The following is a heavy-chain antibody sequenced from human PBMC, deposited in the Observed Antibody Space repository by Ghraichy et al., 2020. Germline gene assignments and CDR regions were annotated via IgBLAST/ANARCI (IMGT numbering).Heavy chain of an antibody. J-gene: IGHJ5*02. Sequence: LSLTCAASGFTFSDFAMSWVRQAPGKGLEWVSGISDSGGRTFYADSVKGRFTISRDNSKKTVYLQIDSLRVEDTAVYYCAKDRLTLSSLDPWGQGTLVTVSS. D-gene: IGHD6-6*01. CDR1: GFTFSDFA. CDR2: ISDSGGRT. V-gene: IGHV3-23*01. CDR3: AKDRLTLSSLDP.